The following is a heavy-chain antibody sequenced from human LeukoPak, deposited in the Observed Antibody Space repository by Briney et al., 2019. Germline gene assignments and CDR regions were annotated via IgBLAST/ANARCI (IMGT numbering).Heavy chain of an antibody. CDR2: IRYDGSKT. CDR3: ARVSSYDSSGHYYVLDY. CDR1: GFTFTRFG. Sequence: PGGSLRLSCAASGFTFTRFGFYWVRQAPGKGLEWVALIRYDGSKTYYADSVKGRFTISRGNSKNALFPQMNSLRAEDTAVFYCARVSSYDSSGHYYVLDYWGQGTLVTVSS. V-gene: IGHV3-33*07. D-gene: IGHD3-22*01. J-gene: IGHJ4*02.